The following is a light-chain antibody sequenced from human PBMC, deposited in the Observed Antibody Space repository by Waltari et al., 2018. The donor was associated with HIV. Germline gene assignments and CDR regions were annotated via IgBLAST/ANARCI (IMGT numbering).Light chain of an antibody. V-gene: IGKV1-39*01. CDR3: QQSDSVPLT. CDR1: QSISSA. Sequence: DIQMTQSPSSLSASVGDRVIITCRASQSISSALNWYQQRPGKAPKLLIYGASTLQRGVPSRFSGSGSGTDFSLTITSLQPEDFASYYCQQSDSVPLTFGGGTKVEIK. J-gene: IGKJ4*01. CDR2: GAS.